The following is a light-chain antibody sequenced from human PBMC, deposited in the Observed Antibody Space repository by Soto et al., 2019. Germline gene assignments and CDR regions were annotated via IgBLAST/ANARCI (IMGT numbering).Light chain of an antibody. V-gene: IGKV1-5*03. CDR1: QSISSW. J-gene: IGKJ1*01. CDR3: QEYNSSSRT. Sequence: DIQMTQSPSTLSASVGDRVTITCRASQSISSWLAWYQQKPGKAPKLLIYKASSLESGVPSRFSGSGSGTEFTLTISSLQPADFATYYCQEYNSSSRTFGQGTKVEIK. CDR2: KAS.